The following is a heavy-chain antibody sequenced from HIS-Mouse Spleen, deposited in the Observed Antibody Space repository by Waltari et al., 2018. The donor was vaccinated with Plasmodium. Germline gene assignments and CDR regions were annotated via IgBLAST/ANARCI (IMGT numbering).Heavy chain of an antibody. CDR1: GSTLSSYW. Sequence: EVQLVESGGGLVQPGGSLRLSCAAPGSTLSSYWMGWVRQAPGKGLEWVANIKQDGSEKYYVDSVKGRFTISRDNAKNSLYLQMNSLRAEDTAVYYCASSWYWYFDLWGRGTLVTVSS. V-gene: IGHV3-7*01. J-gene: IGHJ2*01. D-gene: IGHD6-13*01. CDR3: ASSWYWYFDL. CDR2: IKQDGSEK.